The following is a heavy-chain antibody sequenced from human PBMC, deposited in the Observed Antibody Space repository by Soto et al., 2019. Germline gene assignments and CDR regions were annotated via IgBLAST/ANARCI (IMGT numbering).Heavy chain of an antibody. CDR3: ATAAVAGDFDY. CDR2: IYHSGST. J-gene: IGHJ4*02. Sequence: PSETLSLTCAVSCGSISSSNWWRWVRQPPGKGLEWIVEIYHSGSTNYNPSLNSRVTISVDKSKNQFSLKLSSVTAADTAVYYCATAAVAGDFDYWAQGTLVTVSS. D-gene: IGHD6-19*01. V-gene: IGHV4-4*02. CDR1: CGSISSSNW.